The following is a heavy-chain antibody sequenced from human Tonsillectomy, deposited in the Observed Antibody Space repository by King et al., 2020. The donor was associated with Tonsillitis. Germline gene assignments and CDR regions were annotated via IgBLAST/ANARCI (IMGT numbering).Heavy chain of an antibody. CDR2: IWYDGSNK. Sequence: VQLVESGGGVVQPGRSLRLSCAASGFTFSSYGMHWVRQAPGKGLAWVAVIWYDGSNKYYAYSVKGRFTISRDNSKNTLYLYMNSLRAEDTAVYYCARVKWEQPAYYYYGMDVWGQGTTVTVSS. J-gene: IGHJ6*02. CDR3: ARVKWEQPAYYYYGMDV. V-gene: IGHV3-33*01. CDR1: GFTFSSYG. D-gene: IGHD1-26*01.